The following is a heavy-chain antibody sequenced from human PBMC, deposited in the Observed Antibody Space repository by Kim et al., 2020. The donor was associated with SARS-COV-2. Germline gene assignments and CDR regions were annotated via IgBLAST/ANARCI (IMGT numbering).Heavy chain of an antibody. CDR2: INIDGSRT. CDR1: GFTFSAYW. Sequence: GGSLRLSCSASGFTFSAYWMHWVRQAPGEGLEWVAHINIDGSRTSYADSVKGRFTISRDNAKNTLYLQMNSLRAEDTAVDYCVRTSDTWGQGTLVTVSS. CDR3: VRTSDT. V-gene: IGHV3-74*01. J-gene: IGHJ4*02.